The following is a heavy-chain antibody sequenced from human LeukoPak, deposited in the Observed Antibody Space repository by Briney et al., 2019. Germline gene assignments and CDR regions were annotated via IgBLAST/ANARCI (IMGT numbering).Heavy chain of an antibody. J-gene: IGHJ3*02. CDR3: ARVVYCSGGSCHIFAFDI. CDR1: GFTFSSYG. D-gene: IGHD2-15*01. V-gene: IGHV3-48*04. Sequence: GGSLRLSCAASGFTFSSYGMHWVRQAPGKGLEWVSYISSSGSTIFYADSVKGRFTISRDNAKNSLSLRVNSLRAEDTAVYYCARVVYCSGGSCHIFAFDIWGQGTMVTVSS. CDR2: ISSSGSTI.